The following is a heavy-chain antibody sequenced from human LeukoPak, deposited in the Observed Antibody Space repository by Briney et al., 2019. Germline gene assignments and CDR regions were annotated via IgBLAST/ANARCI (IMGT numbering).Heavy chain of an antibody. D-gene: IGHD3-10*01. CDR3: AKGGSYYGSGYYYYMDV. Sequence: GGSLRLSCAASGFTFSSCGMHWVRQAPGKGLEWVAVISYDGSNKYYADSVKGRFTISRDNSKNTLYLQMNSLRAEDTAVYYCAKGGSYYGSGYYYYMDVWGKGTTVTVSS. CDR1: GFTFSSCG. V-gene: IGHV3-30*18. J-gene: IGHJ6*03. CDR2: ISYDGSNK.